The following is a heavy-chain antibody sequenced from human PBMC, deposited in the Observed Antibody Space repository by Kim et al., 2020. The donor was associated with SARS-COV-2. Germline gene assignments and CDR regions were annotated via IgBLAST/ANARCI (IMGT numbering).Heavy chain of an antibody. CDR3: TRITVGAREGFDY. V-gene: IGHV3-49*03. CDR1: GFTFGDYA. Sequence: GGSLRLSCTASGFTFGDYAMSWFRQAPGKGLEWVGFIRSKAYGGTTEYAASVKGRFTISRDDSKSIAYLQMNSLKTEDTAVYYCTRITVGAREGFDYWGQGTLVTVSS. J-gene: IGHJ4*02. CDR2: IRSKAYGGTT. D-gene: IGHD1-26*01.